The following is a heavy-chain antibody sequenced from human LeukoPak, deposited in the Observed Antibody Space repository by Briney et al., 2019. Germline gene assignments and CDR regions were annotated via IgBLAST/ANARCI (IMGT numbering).Heavy chain of an antibody. CDR1: GFTYSSYS. Sequence: GGSLRLSCAPSGFTYSSYSMNWVRQAPGKGLEWVSSISSSSSYIYYADSVKGRFTISRDNAKNSLYLQMNSLRAEDTAVYYCATHFDLAPTDYWGQGTLVTVSS. J-gene: IGHJ4*02. D-gene: IGHD3-9*01. V-gene: IGHV3-21*01. CDR3: ATHFDLAPTDY. CDR2: ISSSSSYI.